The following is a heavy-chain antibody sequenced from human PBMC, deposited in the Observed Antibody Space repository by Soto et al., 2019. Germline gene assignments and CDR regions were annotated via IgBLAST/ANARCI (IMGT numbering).Heavy chain of an antibody. CDR1: GGSISSGDYY. V-gene: IGHV4-30-4*01. Sequence: PSETLSLTCTVSGGSISSGDYYWSWIRQPPGKGLEWIGYIYYSGSTYYNPSLKSRVTISVDTSKNQFSLKLSSVTAADTAVYYCARGDVHYDSIGYYLRMGAPFYWGQGTLVTVSS. CDR2: IYYSGST. J-gene: IGHJ4*02. D-gene: IGHD3-22*01. CDR3: ARGDVHYDSIGYYLRMGAPFY.